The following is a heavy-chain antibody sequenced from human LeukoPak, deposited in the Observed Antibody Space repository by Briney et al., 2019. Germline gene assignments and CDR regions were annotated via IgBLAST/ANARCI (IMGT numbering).Heavy chain of an antibody. CDR1: GGTFSSYG. D-gene: IGHD3-10*01. CDR3: ARLSTGGYYYGSGFDY. Sequence: SVKVSCKASGGTFSSYGISWVRQAPGQGLERMGGIIPSFGTANYAQKFQGKVTITADESTSTAYMELSSLRSEDTAVYYCARLSTGGYYYGSGFDYWGQGTLVTVSS. J-gene: IGHJ4*02. V-gene: IGHV1-69*13. CDR2: IIPSFGTA.